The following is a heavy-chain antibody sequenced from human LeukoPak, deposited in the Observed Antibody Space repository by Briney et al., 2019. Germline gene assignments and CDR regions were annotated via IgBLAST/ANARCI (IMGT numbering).Heavy chain of an antibody. CDR3: TRDGDWVRQDFDL. CDR2: IKPYSGAT. V-gene: IGHV1-2*02. D-gene: IGHD2-21*02. CDR1: GYILFSYY. Sequence: ASVKVSCKGTGYILFSYYMYWVGQAPGQGVEGMGWIKPYSGATLYSQKFQARVPLTRDTSITTLYMELSSLTSDDTAVYYCTRDGDWVRQDFDLWGQGTLVTVSS. J-gene: IGHJ4*02.